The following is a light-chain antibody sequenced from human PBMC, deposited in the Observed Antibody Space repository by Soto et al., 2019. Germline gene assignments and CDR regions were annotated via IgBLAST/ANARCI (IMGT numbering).Light chain of an antibody. CDR3: QVWDGSSDHYV. Sequence: SYELTQPPSVSVAPGQTARITCGGNNIGSKSVHWYQQKPGQAPVLVVYDDSDRPSGNPERFSGSNSGNTATLTISRVEAGDEADYYCQVWDGSSDHYVFGTGTKVTVL. CDR1: NIGSKS. V-gene: IGLV3-21*02. CDR2: DDS. J-gene: IGLJ1*01.